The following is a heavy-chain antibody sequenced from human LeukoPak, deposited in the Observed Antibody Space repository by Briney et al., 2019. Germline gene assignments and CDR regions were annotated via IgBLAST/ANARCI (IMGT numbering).Heavy chain of an antibody. CDR1: GGTFSSYA. CDR2: IIPIFGTA. D-gene: IGHD3-16*01. CDR3: ARTLYVDAVPGGLDY. V-gene: IGHV1-69*06. Sequence: ASVKVSCKASGGTFSSYAISWVRQAPGQGLEWMGGIIPIFGTANYAQKFQGRVTITADKSTSTAYMELRSLRSDDTAVYYCARTLYVDAVPGGLDYWGQGTLVTVSS. J-gene: IGHJ4*02.